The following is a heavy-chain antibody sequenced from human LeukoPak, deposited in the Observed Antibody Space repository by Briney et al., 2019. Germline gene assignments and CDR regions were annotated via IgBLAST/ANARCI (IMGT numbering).Heavy chain of an antibody. Sequence: ASVKVSCKASGGTFSSYAISWVRQAPGQGLEWMGGIIPIFGTANYAQKFQGRVTITTDESTSTAYMELSSLRSEDTALYYCATDISHDDGEYARGWFDSWGQGALVTVSS. CDR1: GGTFSSYA. CDR2: IIPIFGTA. V-gene: IGHV1-69*05. J-gene: IGHJ5*01. CDR3: ATDISHDDGEYARGWFDS. D-gene: IGHD4-17*01.